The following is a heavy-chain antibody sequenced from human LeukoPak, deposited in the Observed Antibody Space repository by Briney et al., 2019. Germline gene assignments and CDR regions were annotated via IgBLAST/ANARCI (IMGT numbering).Heavy chain of an antibody. CDR1: GFTFSNYW. V-gene: IGHV3-74*01. CDR3: ARVRDPFGTDV. CDR2: INSDGSRI. J-gene: IGHJ6*02. D-gene: IGHD3-10*01. Sequence: GGSLRLSCAASGFTFSNYWIHWVRQAPGRGLVWVSRINSDGSRIDYAESVKGRFTISIDSATDTVYLYMSSLRPEDAALYYCARVRDPFGTDVWGQGTTVTVSS.